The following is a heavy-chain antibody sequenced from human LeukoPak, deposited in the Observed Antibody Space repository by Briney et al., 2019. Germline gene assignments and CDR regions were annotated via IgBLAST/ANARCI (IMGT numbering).Heavy chain of an antibody. CDR1: GGSISSYY. J-gene: IGHJ3*02. CDR2: IYYSGST. CDR3: ALNYYDTGAFDI. D-gene: IGHD3-22*01. V-gene: IGHV4-59*01. Sequence: PSETLSLTCTVSGGSISSYYWSWIRQPPGKGLEWIGYIYYSGSTNYNPSLKSRVTISVDTSKNQFSLNLSSVTAAETAVYYSALNYYDTGAFDIWGQGTMVTVSS.